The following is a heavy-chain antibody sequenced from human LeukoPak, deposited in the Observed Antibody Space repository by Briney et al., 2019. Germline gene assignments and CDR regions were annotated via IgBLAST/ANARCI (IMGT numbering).Heavy chain of an antibody. J-gene: IGHJ4*02. D-gene: IGHD6-13*01. V-gene: IGHV3-23*01. CDR2: ISGSGAST. CDR1: GFTFSSYA. Sequence: GGSLRLSCAASGFTFSSYAMSWVRQAPGKGLEWVSVISGSGASTYYADSVKGRFTISRDNSKNTLYLQMNSLRAEDTAVYYCARGGIWPFDYWGQGTLVTVSS. CDR3: ARGGIWPFDY.